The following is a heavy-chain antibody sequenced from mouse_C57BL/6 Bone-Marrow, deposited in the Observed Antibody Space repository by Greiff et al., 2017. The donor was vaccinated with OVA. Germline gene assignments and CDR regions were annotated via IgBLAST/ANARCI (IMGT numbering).Heavy chain of an antibody. CDR1: GYTFPDYE. Sequence: QVQLKESGAELVRPGASVTLSCKASGYTFPDYEMHWVKQTPVHGLEWIGAIDPETGGTAYNQKFKGKAILTADKSSSTAYMELRSLTSEDSAVYYCTRGYSNYDAMDYWGQGTSVTVSS. V-gene: IGHV1-15*01. J-gene: IGHJ4*01. CDR2: IDPETGGT. D-gene: IGHD2-5*01. CDR3: TRGYSNYDAMDY.